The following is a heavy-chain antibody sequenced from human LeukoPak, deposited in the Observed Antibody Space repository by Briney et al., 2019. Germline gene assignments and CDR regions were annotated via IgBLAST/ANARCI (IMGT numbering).Heavy chain of an antibody. Sequence: GGSLRLSCAASGFTVSSNYMSWVRQAPGKGLEWVSVIYSDGSTYYADSVKGRFTISRDNSKNTLYLQMNSLRAEDTAVYYCARELFSVIMVRGVPPSHYYSGMDVGAQGTTAPVP. D-gene: IGHD3-10*01. CDR2: IYSDGST. V-gene: IGHV3-66*01. CDR3: ARELFSVIMVRGVPPSHYYSGMDV. CDR1: GFTVSSNY. J-gene: IGHJ6*02.